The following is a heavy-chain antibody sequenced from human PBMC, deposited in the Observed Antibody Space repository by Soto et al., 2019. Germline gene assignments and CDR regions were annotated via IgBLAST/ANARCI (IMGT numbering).Heavy chain of an antibody. Sequence: PSETLSLGCTVSGGSISSGDYYWSWIRQPPGKGLEWIGYIYYSGSTYYNPSLKSRVTISVDESKNQFSLKLSSVTAAETAVYYCARDRYRRGWDYCHGMGVCRQGTTDT. D-gene: IGHD6-19*01. CDR3: ARDRYRRGWDYCHGMGV. CDR2: IYYSGST. V-gene: IGHV4-30-4*01. J-gene: IGHJ6*02. CDR1: GGSISSGDYY.